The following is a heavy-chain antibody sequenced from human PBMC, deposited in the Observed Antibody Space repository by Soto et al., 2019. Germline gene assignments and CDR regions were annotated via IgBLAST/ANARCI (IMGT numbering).Heavy chain of an antibody. CDR3: ATRVQRTFNWFDP. CDR1: GYTLTELS. Sequence: ASVKVSCKASGYTLTELSMHWVRQAPGKGLEWMGGFDPEDGETIYAQKFQGRVTMTEDTSTDTAYMELSSLRSEDTAVYYCATRVQRTFNWFDPWGQGTLVTVSS. J-gene: IGHJ5*02. V-gene: IGHV1-24*01. D-gene: IGHD6-13*01. CDR2: FDPEDGET.